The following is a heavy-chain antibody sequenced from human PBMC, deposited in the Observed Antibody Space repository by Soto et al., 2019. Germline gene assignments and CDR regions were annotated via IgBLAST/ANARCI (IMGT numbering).Heavy chain of an antibody. J-gene: IGHJ4*02. Sequence: QITLKESGPKLVKPTQTLTLTCTFSGFSLSSTRMAVGWIRQPPGKALEWLALIYWDDDKRYSPFLKSRLTITKDTSKNQVVLTMSNMDPVDTARYYCAHIVVAGLGYYFDYWGQGTVVTVSS. V-gene: IGHV2-5*02. CDR3: AHIVVAGLGYYFDY. CDR1: GFSLSSTRMA. CDR2: IYWDDDK. D-gene: IGHD6-19*01.